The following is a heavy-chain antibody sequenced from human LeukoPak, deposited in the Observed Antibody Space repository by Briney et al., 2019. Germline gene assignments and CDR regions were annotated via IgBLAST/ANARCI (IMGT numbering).Heavy chain of an antibody. CDR1: GGSISSGGYY. CDR2: IYYSGST. CDR3: ARDKYSSSWTGWFDP. V-gene: IGHV4-31*03. D-gene: IGHD6-13*01. Sequence: SQTLSLTCTVSGGSISSGGYYWSWIRQHPGKGLEWIGYIYYSGSTYYNPSLKSRVTISVDTSKNQFSLKLSSVTAADTAVYYCARDKYSSSWTGWFDPWGQGTLVTVSS. J-gene: IGHJ5*02.